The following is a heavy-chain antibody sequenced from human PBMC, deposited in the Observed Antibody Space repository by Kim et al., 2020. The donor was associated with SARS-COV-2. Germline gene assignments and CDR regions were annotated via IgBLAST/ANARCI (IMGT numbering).Heavy chain of an antibody. CDR3: ARATGNNGWYYFDY. CDR2: ISASGVMT. CDR1: GFNVDSYA. J-gene: IGHJ4*02. V-gene: IGHV3-23*01. D-gene: IGHD6-19*01. Sequence: GGSLRLSCTASGFNVDSYAMSWVRQVPGKGLEWVSGISASGVMTYDADSVRGRLTISRDTSKNTVYLQMHSLRAEDTAIYYCARATGNNGWYYFDYWGQGTLVTVSS.